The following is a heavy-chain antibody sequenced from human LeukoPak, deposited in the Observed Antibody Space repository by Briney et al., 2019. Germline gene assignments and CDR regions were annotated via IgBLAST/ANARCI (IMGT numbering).Heavy chain of an antibody. D-gene: IGHD4-17*01. CDR3: GRARYSVTPFDC. Sequence: GGSLRLSCAASGFTFSSYAMSWVRQTPDKGLEWVSTINDNGHSTYYADSVRGRFTISRDNSKYTVYLQMNSLRAEDTAVYYCGRARYSVTPFDCWGQGTLVTVSS. V-gene: IGHV3-23*01. J-gene: IGHJ4*02. CDR1: GFTFSSYA. CDR2: INDNGHST.